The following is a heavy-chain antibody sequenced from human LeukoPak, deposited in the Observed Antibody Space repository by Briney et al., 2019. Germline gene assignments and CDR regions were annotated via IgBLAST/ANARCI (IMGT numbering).Heavy chain of an antibody. J-gene: IGHJ5*02. CDR3: ARQSGPIAVAPDWFDP. CDR1: GGSISSSSYY. D-gene: IGHD6-19*01. Sequence: SETLSLTCTVSGGSISSSSYYWGWIRQPPGKGLEWIGSIYYSGSTYYNPSLKSRVTISVDTSKNQFSLKLSSVTAADTAVYYCARQSGPIAVAPDWFDPWGQGTLVTVSS. CDR2: IYYSGST. V-gene: IGHV4-39*01.